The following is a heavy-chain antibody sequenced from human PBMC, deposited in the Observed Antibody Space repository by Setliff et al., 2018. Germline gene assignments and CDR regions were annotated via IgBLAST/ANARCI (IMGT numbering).Heavy chain of an antibody. CDR1: DDSFTSSRYY. Sequence: PSETLSLTCTVSDDSFTSSRYYWGLIRQPPGKGLEWVATIYYSGSTYSNPSLKSRVTISVDTSKNQFSLKLSSVTAADTAVYYCVRQGLDTGRTRWWFDPWGQGTLVTVSS. CDR3: VRQGLDTGRTRWWFDP. CDR2: IYYSGST. D-gene: IGHD5-18*01. J-gene: IGHJ5*02. V-gene: IGHV4-39*01.